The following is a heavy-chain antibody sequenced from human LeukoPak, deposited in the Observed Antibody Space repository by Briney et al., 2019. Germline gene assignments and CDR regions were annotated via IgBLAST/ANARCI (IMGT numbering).Heavy chain of an antibody. V-gene: IGHV3-30*18. CDR3: AKGPYYGSGTQDD. CDR2: VSYDGTDK. Sequence: PGKSLRLSCASSGFTFGSYGMHWVRQAPGEGLEWVAVVSYDGTDKYYADSVEGRFTISRDNSKNTLYLQMNSLRAEDTAVYYCAKGPYYGSGTQDDWGQGTLVTVSS. J-gene: IGHJ4*02. D-gene: IGHD3-10*01. CDR1: GFTFGSYG.